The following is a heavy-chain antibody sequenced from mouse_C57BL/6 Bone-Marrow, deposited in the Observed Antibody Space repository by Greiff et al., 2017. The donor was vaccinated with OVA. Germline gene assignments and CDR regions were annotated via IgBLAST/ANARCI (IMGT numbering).Heavy chain of an antibody. V-gene: IGHV5-16*01. CDR1: GFTFSDYY. CDR3: ARDHDGSRYFDV. CDR2: INYDGSST. D-gene: IGHD1-1*01. J-gene: IGHJ1*03. Sequence: EVMLVESEGGLVQPGRSMKLSCTASGFTFSDYYMAWVRQVPEKGLEWVANINYDGSSTYYLDSLKSRFIISRDNAKNILYLQMSSLKSEDTATYYCARDHDGSRYFDVWGTGTTVTVSS.